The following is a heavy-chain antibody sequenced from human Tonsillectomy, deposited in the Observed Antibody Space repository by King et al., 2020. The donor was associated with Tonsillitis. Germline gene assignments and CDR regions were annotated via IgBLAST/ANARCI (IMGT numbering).Heavy chain of an antibody. Sequence: QLVQSGAEVKRPGASVKVSCQASGYSFSGYSIHWVRQAPGQGLDWMGRINPDSGAADYALSFEDRVTMTTDTSLKTAYLELRRLRSDDTATYFCARDTGGWRSFDFWGQGTLVIVSS. CDR1: GYSFSGYS. CDR2: INPDSGAA. D-gene: IGHD6-19*01. J-gene: IGHJ4*02. CDR3: ARDTGGWRSFDF. V-gene: IGHV1-2*06.